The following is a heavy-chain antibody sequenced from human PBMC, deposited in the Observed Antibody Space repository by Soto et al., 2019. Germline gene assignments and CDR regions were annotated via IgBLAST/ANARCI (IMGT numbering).Heavy chain of an antibody. CDR2: IYYSGST. Sequence: SETLSLTCTVSGGSISSSSYYWGWIRQPPGKGLEWIGSIYYSGSTYYNPSLKSRVTISVDTSKNQFSLKLSSVIAADTAVYYCARDGYSGYALHSWGQGTLVTVSS. D-gene: IGHD5-12*01. CDR3: ARDGYSGYALHS. V-gene: IGHV4-39*07. CDR1: GGSISSSSYY. J-gene: IGHJ5*02.